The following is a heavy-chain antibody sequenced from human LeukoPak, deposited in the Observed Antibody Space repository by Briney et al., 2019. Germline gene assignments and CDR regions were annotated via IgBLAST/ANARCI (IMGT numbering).Heavy chain of an antibody. CDR1: GFTFSDYS. J-gene: IGHJ4*02. CDR3: TRRFDC. V-gene: IGHV3-48*02. CDR2: IDGSGDTI. Sequence: PGESLRLSCAASGFTFSDYSMNWVRQAPGKGLEWVSYIDGSGDTIYYADSVKGRFTISRGNAKNSLDLQMNSLRDEDTAVYYCTRRFDCWGQGTLVTVSS.